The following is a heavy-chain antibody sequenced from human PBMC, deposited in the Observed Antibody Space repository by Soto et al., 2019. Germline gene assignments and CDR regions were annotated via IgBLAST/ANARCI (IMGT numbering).Heavy chain of an antibody. CDR3: SGGLNDYNYYYYYPMDV. D-gene: IGHD4-4*01. J-gene: IGHJ6*02. CDR2: IRSKPNNYAT. Sequence: EVQLVESGGGLVQPGESLRLSCAASGFTFSGSAMHWVRQARGKGLEWVGRIRSKPNNYATAYAASVKGRFSISRDDSKTTAYLQVNGLKTEDTAVSYCSGGLNDYNYYYYYPMDVWGRGTTVTVSS. V-gene: IGHV3-73*02. CDR1: GFTFSGSA.